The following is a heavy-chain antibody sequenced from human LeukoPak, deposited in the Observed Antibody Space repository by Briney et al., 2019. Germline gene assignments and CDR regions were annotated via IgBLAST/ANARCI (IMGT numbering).Heavy chain of an antibody. Sequence: GGSLRLSCAASGFTFSSYNMNWVRQAPGKGLEWVSQITGSSSKYYADSVRGRFTISRDNAENSLYLQMNSLRAEDTAVYYCAKATGYLLWGQGTLVTVSS. D-gene: IGHD1-14*01. CDR3: AKATGYLL. J-gene: IGHJ4*02. CDR2: ITGSSSK. CDR1: GFTFSSYN. V-gene: IGHV3-48*01.